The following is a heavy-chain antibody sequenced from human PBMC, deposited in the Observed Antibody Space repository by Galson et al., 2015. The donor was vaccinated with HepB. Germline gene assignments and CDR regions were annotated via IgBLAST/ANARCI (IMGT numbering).Heavy chain of an antibody. CDR3: ARHKTGFSPSSWDMDV. Sequence: QSGAEVKKPGESLKISCKGSGYSFTSYWIGWVRQMPGKGPEWMGIIHPGDSDTRYNPSFQGQVTISADKSISTAYLQWSSLKASDTAMYYCARHKTGFSPSSWDMDVWGKGTTVTVSS. CDR2: IHPGDSDT. J-gene: IGHJ6*03. D-gene: IGHD7-27*01. V-gene: IGHV5-51*01. CDR1: GYSFTSYW.